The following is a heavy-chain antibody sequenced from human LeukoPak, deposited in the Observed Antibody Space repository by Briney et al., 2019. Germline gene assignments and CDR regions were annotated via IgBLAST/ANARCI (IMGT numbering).Heavy chain of an antibody. CDR2: IRYGGSDT. CDR3: AKAPYYDSNGYPAYLDY. D-gene: IGHD3-22*01. Sequence: GGSLRLSCAASGFTFRSYGMHWVRQAPGKGLEGVAFIRYGGSDTYSAGSVKGRFTISRDNSKNTLYLQMISLTAEDTAVYYCAKAPYYDSNGYPAYLDYWGQGTQVTVSS. J-gene: IGHJ4*02. CDR1: GFTFRSYG. V-gene: IGHV3-30*02.